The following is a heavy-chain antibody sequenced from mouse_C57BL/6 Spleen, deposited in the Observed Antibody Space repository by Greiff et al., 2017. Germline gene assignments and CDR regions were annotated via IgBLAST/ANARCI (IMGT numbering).Heavy chain of an antibody. CDR3: TRGVYYGFDY. J-gene: IGHJ2*01. V-gene: IGHV6-3*01. CDR1: GFTFSNYW. CDR2: IRLKSDNYAT. D-gene: IGHD1-1*01. Sequence: EVQGVESGGGLVQPGGSMKLSCVASGFTFSNYWMNWVRQSPEKGLEWVAQIRLKSDNYATHYAESVKGRFTISRDDSKSSVYLQMNNLRAEDTGIYYCTRGVYYGFDYWGQGTTLTVSS.